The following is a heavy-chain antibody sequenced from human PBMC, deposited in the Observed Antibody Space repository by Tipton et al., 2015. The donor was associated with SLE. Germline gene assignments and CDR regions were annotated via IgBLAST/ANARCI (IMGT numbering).Heavy chain of an antibody. Sequence: TLSLTCSVSGGSISSGGYYWSWIRQHPGKGLEWIGYIYFSGNTYYNPSLKSRVTMSLDTSKNQFSLKLKSVTAADTAVYYCARKGYSEYDVWGQGTTVTVSS. V-gene: IGHV4-31*03. D-gene: IGHD4-11*01. J-gene: IGHJ6*02. CDR2: IYFSGNT. CDR1: GGSISSGGYY. CDR3: ARKGYSEYDV.